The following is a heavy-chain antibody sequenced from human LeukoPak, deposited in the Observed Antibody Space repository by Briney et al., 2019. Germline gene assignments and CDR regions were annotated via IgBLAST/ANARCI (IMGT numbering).Heavy chain of an antibody. CDR3: AREETGYFQH. D-gene: IGHD1-14*01. Sequence: PSETLSLTCTVSGGSISSTVYYWAWIRQPPGKGLEWIGSISYSGSTYYSPSLKSRVTISVDTSKKQFSLKLSSVTAADTAVYYCAREETGYFQHWGQGTLVTVSS. J-gene: IGHJ1*01. V-gene: IGHV4-39*07. CDR2: ISYSGST. CDR1: GGSISSTVYY.